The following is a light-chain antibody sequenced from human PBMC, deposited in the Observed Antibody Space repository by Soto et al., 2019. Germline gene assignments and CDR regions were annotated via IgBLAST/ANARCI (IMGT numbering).Light chain of an antibody. V-gene: IGKV1-5*03. CDR2: EAS. J-gene: IGKJ2*01. CDR3: QQYHSYPVT. Sequence: DIQMTQSPSTLSTSVGDRVTIACRASQSISSWLAWYQQKPGKAPNLLIYEASNLGSGVPSRSSGSGSGTEFTLTISSLQPDDFATYFCQQYHSYPVTFGQGTKLEIK. CDR1: QSISSW.